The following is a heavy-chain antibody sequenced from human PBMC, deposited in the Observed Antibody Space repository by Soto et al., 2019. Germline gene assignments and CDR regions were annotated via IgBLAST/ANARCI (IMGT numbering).Heavy chain of an antibody. Sequence: PGGSLRLSCAASGFTFSSYGMHWVRQAPGKGLEWVAVISYDGSNKYYADSVKGRFTISRDNSKNTLYLQMNSLRAEDTAVYYCAKDLDLYSSSFFLDYWGQGTLVTVSS. CDR3: AKDLDLYSSSFFLDY. V-gene: IGHV3-30*18. D-gene: IGHD6-13*01. J-gene: IGHJ4*02. CDR1: GFTFSSYG. CDR2: ISYDGSNK.